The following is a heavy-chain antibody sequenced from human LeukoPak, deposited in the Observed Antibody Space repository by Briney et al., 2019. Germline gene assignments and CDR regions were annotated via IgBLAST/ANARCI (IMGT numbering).Heavy chain of an antibody. J-gene: IGHJ3*02. V-gene: IGHV3-33*01. CDR1: GFTFSSYG. CDR2: IWYDGSNK. Sequence: GGSLRLSCAASGFTFSSYGMHWVRQAPGKGLEWVALIWYDGSNKYYADSVKGRLTISRDNAKNSLYLQMNSLRAEDTAVYYCASAYAGDAFDIWGQGTMVTVSS. CDR3: ASAYAGDAFDI. D-gene: IGHD2-2*01.